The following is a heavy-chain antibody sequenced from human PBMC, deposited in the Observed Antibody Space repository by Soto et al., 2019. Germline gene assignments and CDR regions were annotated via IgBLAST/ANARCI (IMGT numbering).Heavy chain of an antibody. V-gene: IGHV3-30*18. D-gene: IGHD1-26*01. Sequence: PGGSLRLSCAASGLTFSSYGMHWVRQAPGKGLEWVAVISYDGSNKYYADSVKGRFTISRDNSKNTLYLQMNSLRAEDTAVYYCAKVGGAVSPFDYWGQGTLVTVSS. J-gene: IGHJ4*02. CDR3: AKVGGAVSPFDY. CDR2: ISYDGSNK. CDR1: GLTFSSYG.